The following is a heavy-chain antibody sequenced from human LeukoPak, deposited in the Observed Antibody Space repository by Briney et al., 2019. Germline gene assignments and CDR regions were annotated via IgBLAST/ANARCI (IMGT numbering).Heavy chain of an antibody. CDR3: ARRRSATLYYYDSSGYSDY. J-gene: IGHJ4*02. CDR1: GFTFSDYY. Sequence: PGGSLRLSCAASGFTFSDYYMSWIRQAPGKGLEWVSYISSSGSTICYADSVKGRFTISRDNAKNSLYLQMNSLRAEDTAVYYCARRRSATLYYYDSSGYSDYWGQGTLVTVSS. V-gene: IGHV3-11*01. D-gene: IGHD3-22*01. CDR2: ISSSGSTI.